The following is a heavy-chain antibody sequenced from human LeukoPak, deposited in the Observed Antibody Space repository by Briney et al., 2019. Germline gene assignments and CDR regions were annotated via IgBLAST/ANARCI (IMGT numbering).Heavy chain of an antibody. CDR1: SGSFSGYY. J-gene: IGHJ4*02. Sequence: SETLSLTCAVYSGSFSGYYWSWIRQPPGKGLEWIGEINHSGSTNYNPSLKSRVTISVDTSKNQFSLKLSSVTAADTAVYYCARAGSYYYDSSGLFDYWGQGTLVTVSS. D-gene: IGHD3-22*01. CDR2: INHSGST. V-gene: IGHV4-34*01. CDR3: ARAGSYYYDSSGLFDY.